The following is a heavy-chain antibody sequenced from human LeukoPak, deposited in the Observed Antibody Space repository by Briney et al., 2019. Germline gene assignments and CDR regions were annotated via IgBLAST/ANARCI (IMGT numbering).Heavy chain of an antibody. CDR2: INPSGGST. V-gene: IGHV1-46*01. CDR3: AAGSGSTRYYFDYWDY. J-gene: IGHJ4*02. CDR1: GYTFTGYY. Sequence: ASVKVSCTASGYTFTGYYIHWGRQAPGQGLDWMGVINPSGGSTSYSQKFQGRVTMTRDTSTTTVYIELFSLRSEDTAMYYCAAGSGSTRYYFDYWDYWGQGTLVTVSS. D-gene: IGHD6-13*01.